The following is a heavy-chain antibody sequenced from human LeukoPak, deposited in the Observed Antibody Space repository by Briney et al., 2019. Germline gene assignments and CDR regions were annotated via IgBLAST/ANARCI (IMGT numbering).Heavy chain of an antibody. D-gene: IGHD6-19*01. CDR2: INSRRDYI. CDR1: GFTFSSYS. J-gene: IGHJ4*02. Sequence: GGSLRLSCVASGFTFSSYSMNWVRQTPGKGLEWVSSINSRRDYIFYADSVKGRVTISRDNAKSSLYLQMNSLRAEDTAVYYCARLVAGGWNYFDYWGQGALVTVSS. CDR3: ARLVAGGWNYFDY. V-gene: IGHV3-21*01.